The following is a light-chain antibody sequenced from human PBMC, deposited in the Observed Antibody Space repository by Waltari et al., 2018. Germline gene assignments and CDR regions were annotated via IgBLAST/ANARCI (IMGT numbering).Light chain of an antibody. Sequence: DFVMTQSPDSLAVSLGETATINCRSSQTILDNADKKNYLAWYQHKPGQPPKLLISWASARESGVPDRFTGSGSGTDFTLTISSLQAEDVAIYYCQQYYTTPRTFGQGTKVEVK. V-gene: IGKV4-1*01. CDR3: QQYYTTPRT. CDR1: QTILDNADKKNY. J-gene: IGKJ1*01. CDR2: WAS.